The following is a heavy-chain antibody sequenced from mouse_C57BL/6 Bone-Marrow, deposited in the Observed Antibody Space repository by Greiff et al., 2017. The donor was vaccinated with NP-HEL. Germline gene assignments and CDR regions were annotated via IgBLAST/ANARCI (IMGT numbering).Heavy chain of an antibody. Sequence: EVKVEESGGGLVQPGGSMKLSCVASGFTFSNYWMNWVRQSPEQGLEWVAQIRLKSDNYATHYAESVKGRFTISRDDSKSSVYLQMNNLRAEDTGIYYCTTMIRAYWGQGTLVTVSA. CDR3: TTMIRAY. CDR2: IRLKSDNYAT. J-gene: IGHJ3*01. D-gene: IGHD2-4*01. V-gene: IGHV6-3*01. CDR1: GFTFSNYW.